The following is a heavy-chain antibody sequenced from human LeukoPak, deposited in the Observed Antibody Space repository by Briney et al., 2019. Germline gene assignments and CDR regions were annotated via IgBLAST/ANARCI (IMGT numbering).Heavy chain of an antibody. CDR3: ATELELRWRGFDY. V-gene: IGHV1-24*01. J-gene: IGHJ4*02. Sequence: GASVKVSCKASGYTFTGYYMHWVRQAPGKGLEWMGGFDPEDGETIYAQKFQGRVTMTEDTSTDTAYMELSSLRSEDTAVYYCATELELRWRGFDYWGQGTLVTVSS. CDR1: GYTFTGYY. CDR2: FDPEDGET. D-gene: IGHD1-7*01.